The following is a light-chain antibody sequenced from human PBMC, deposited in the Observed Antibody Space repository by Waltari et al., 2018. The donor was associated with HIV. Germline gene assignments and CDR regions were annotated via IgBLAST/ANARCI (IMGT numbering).Light chain of an antibody. V-gene: IGLV6-57*01. Sequence: NFLLPQPQAVSASAGVTVTIACTHISGSGAAPCVPAYLQRPGSSPTSVIYEDDRRPSGVPDRFAGSFDRSSNSSPLTISGLKTEHEADYYCQSYDSDSLVFGGGTKLTVL. CDR2: EDD. CDR3: QSYDSDSLV. J-gene: IGLJ2*01. CDR1: SGSGAAPC.